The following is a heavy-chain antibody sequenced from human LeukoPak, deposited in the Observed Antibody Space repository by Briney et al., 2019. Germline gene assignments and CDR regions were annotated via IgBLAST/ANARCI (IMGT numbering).Heavy chain of an antibody. V-gene: IGHV4-34*01. CDR2: INHSGT. D-gene: IGHD2-2*01. CDR1: GGSLSSYS. J-gene: IGHJ5*02. CDR3: ARAADFVGVLAATGGFDP. Sequence: SETLSLTCAVLGGSLSSYSWSWIRQPPGKGLEWIGEINHSGTNYSPSLKSRVTMSVDTSKRQFSLKLTSVTAADTAVYYCARAADFVGVLAATGGFDPWGQGTLVTVSS.